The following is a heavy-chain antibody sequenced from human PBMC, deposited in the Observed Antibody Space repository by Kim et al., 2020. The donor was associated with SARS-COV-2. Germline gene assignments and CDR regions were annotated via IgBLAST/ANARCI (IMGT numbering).Heavy chain of an antibody. V-gene: IGHV5-51*01. J-gene: IGHJ6*01. Sequence: GESLKISCRTSGFSFTTNWIAWVRQMPGKGPEYMGMIYPGDSDTRYNPAFQGQVIISADTSSNSAYLQWRGLRPSDTAMYYCAKLAGYSIGYYAYYYGMD. D-gene: IGHD6-19*01. CDR1: GFSFTTNW. CDR3: AKLAGYSIGYYAYYYGMD. CDR2: IYPGDSDT.